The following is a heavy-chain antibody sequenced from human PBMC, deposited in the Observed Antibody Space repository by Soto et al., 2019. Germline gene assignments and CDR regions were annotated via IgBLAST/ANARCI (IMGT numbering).Heavy chain of an antibody. CDR1: GFTFSTYG. Sequence: EVQLLESGGGLVQPGESLRLSCVASGFTFSTYGMSWVRQAPGKGLGWVSRIIASGDSTYYAESVQGRFTISRDNSKNTLFLQMNSLRVEDTAVYYCAAPRRSTGWYFDLWGRGTLVTVSS. D-gene: IGHD2-2*01. V-gene: IGHV3-23*01. CDR2: IIASGDST. J-gene: IGHJ2*01. CDR3: AAPRRSTGWYFDL.